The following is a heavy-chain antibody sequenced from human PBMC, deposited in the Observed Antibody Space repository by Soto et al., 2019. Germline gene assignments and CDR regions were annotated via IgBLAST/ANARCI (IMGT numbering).Heavy chain of an antibody. V-gene: IGHV4-39*01. J-gene: IGHJ4*02. Sequence: SETLSLTCALSGGSISSGSHHWGWIRQPPGKGLEWIGTIYYNGNTYYNPSLKSRVTLSVDMSTNQFSLKLTSVSATDTAVYYCARAPSWYIFDYWGQGTLVTVSS. D-gene: IGHD6-13*01. CDR2: IYYNGNT. CDR1: GGSISSGSHH. CDR3: ARAPSWYIFDY.